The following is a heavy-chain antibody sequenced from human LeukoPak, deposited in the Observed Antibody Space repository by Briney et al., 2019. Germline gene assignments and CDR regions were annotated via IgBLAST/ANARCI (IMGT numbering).Heavy chain of an antibody. CDR1: GFTLSSYA. V-gene: IGHV3-30*04. Sequence: GGSLRLSCAASGFTLSSYAMHWVRQAPGKGLEWVAVISYDGSNKYYADSVKGRFTISRDNSKNTLYLQMNSPRAEDTAVYYCARGVGYLDYWGQGTLVTVSS. J-gene: IGHJ4*02. CDR3: ARGVGYLDY. CDR2: ISYDGSNK.